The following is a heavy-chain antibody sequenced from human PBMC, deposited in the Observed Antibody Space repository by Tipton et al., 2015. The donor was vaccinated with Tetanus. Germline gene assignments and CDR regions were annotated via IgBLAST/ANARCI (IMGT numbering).Heavy chain of an antibody. D-gene: IGHD3-22*01. CDR3: ARDRGDYIYYGMDV. CDR2: IDPNSGGT. Sequence: QVQLVQSGAEVKKPGASVKVSCKASGYTFTGYYMYWVRQATGQGLEWMGWIDPNSGGTVYAQKFQGRVTMTRETSISTAYMELRSLRSDDTAVYYCARDRGDYIYYGMDVWGPGTTVTVS. CDR1: GYTFTGYY. V-gene: IGHV1-2*02. J-gene: IGHJ6*02.